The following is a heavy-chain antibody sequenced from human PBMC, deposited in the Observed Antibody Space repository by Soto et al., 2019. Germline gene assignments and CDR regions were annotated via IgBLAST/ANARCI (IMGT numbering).Heavy chain of an antibody. CDR3: AIRYGSSFDY. V-gene: IGHV4-59*08. J-gene: IGHJ4*02. CDR2: IYYSGST. D-gene: IGHD5-18*01. CDR1: GGSISSYY. Sequence: QVQLQESGPGLVKPSETLSLTCTVSGGSISSYYWSWIRQPPGKGLEWIWYIYYSGSTNYNPSLKSRVTISVDTSKSQFALRLGSVTAADTAVYWCAIRYGSSFDYWGQGTLVTVSS.